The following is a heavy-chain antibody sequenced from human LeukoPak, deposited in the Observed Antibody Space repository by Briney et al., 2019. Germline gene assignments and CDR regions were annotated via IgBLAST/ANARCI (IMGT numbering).Heavy chain of an antibody. CDR2: IIPIFGTA. J-gene: IGHJ3*02. D-gene: IGHD3-22*01. Sequence: SVKVSCKASGGTFSSYAISWVRQAPGQGLELMGRIIPIFGTANYAQKFQGRVTITTDESTSTAYMELSSLRSEDTAVYYCARGHYYYDSSGYYDPTDAFDIWGQGTMVTVSS. CDR1: GGTFSSYA. V-gene: IGHV1-69*05. CDR3: ARGHYYYDSSGYYDPTDAFDI.